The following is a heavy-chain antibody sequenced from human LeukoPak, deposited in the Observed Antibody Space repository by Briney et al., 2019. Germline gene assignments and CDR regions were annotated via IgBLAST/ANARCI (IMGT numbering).Heavy chain of an antibody. CDR3: ARQLRSWAAAGTGWFDP. V-gene: IGHV4-39*01. CDR1: GGSISSSSYY. D-gene: IGHD6-13*01. Sequence: PSATLSLTCTVSGGSISSSSYYWGWIRQPPGKGLERIGSIFYSGSTYYNPALKSRVTISVDTSKKQFSLKLSSVTAADTAAYYCARQLRSWAAAGTGWFDPWGQGTLVTVSP. J-gene: IGHJ5*02. CDR2: IFYSGST.